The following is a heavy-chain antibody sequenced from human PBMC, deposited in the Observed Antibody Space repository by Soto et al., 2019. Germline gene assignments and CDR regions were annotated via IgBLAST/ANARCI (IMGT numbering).Heavy chain of an antibody. CDR1: GGSISSYY. V-gene: IGHV4-4*07. Sequence: ETLSLTCPVSGGSISSYYWSGIRQPADKGLEWIGRIYNSGSTNYNPSLKSRVTMSVDTSRNPFSLKLSSVTAADTAVYYCARGRDGYNLFDCWGQGTLVTVSS. D-gene: IGHD5-18*01. J-gene: IGHJ4*02. CDR2: IYNSGST. CDR3: ARGRDGYNLFDC.